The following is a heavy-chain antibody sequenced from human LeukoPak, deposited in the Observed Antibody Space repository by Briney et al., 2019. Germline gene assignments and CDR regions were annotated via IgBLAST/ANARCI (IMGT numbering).Heavy chain of an antibody. Sequence: GGSLRLSCAASGFTFSSYWMSWVRQAPGKGLEWVSVIYSGGSTYYADSVKGRFTISRDNSKNTLYLQMNSLRAEDTAVYYCARDNFSGWYRATFDYWGQGTLVTVSS. D-gene: IGHD6-19*01. CDR1: GFTFSSYW. CDR3: ARDNFSGWYRATFDY. J-gene: IGHJ4*02. V-gene: IGHV3-66*01. CDR2: IYSGGST.